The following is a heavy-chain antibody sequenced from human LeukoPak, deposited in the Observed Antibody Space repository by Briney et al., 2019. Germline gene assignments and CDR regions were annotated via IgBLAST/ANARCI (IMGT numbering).Heavy chain of an antibody. CDR1: GFTFSRDW. CDR2: IRQDGGEK. V-gene: IGHV3-7*01. CDR3: ATYSSSNAREFQY. D-gene: IGHD2-2*01. Sequence: GGSLRLSCEGSGFTFSRDWMSWVRQAPGKGLEWVANIRQDGGEKYYVDSVKGRFTISRDNAKNSLYLQMNSLRAEDTAVYYCATYSSSNAREFQYWGQGTLVTVSP. J-gene: IGHJ1*01.